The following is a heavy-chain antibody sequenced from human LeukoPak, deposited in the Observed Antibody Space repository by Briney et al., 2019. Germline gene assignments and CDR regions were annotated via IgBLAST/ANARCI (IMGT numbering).Heavy chain of an antibody. CDR1: GYTFTGYY. Sequence: ASVKVSCKASGYTFTGYYMHWVRQAPGQGLEWMGWINPNSGGTNYAQKFQGRVTMTRDTSISTAYMELSRLRSDDTAVYYCARDPSPYYYDGSGYYFDYWGQGTLVTVSS. V-gene: IGHV1-2*02. J-gene: IGHJ4*02. D-gene: IGHD3-22*01. CDR3: ARDPSPYYYDGSGYYFDY. CDR2: INPNSGGT.